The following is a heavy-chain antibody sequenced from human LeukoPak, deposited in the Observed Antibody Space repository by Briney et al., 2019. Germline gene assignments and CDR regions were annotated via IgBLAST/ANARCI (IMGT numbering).Heavy chain of an antibody. CDR3: VRRDYGGYWDMDV. D-gene: IGHD4-23*01. V-gene: IGHV3-48*03. J-gene: IGHJ6*04. CDR2: ISTAGDVI. CDR1: GFTFSSYE. Sequence: GGSLRLSCAASGFTFSSYEMNWVRQAPGKGLEWVSYISTAGDVIYYADSVKGRFTISRDNAKSSLYLQIKSLRVDDTALYFCVRRDYGGYWDMDVWGKGTTVTVSS.